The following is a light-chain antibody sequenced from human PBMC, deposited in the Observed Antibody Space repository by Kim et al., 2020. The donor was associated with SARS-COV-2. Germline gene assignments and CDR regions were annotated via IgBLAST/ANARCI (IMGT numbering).Light chain of an antibody. V-gene: IGLV2-18*02. CDR3: SSYTSSSTPVV. Sequence: SITIPCTGTSTDVGSYNRVSWYQQPPGTAPKLMIYEVSNRPSGVPDRFSGSKSGNTASLTISGLQAEDEADYYCSSYTSSSTPVVFGGGTQLTVL. CDR1: STDVGSYNR. CDR2: EVS. J-gene: IGLJ2*01.